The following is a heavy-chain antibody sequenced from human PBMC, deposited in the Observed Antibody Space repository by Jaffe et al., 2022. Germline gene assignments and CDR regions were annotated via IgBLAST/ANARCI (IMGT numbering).Heavy chain of an antibody. D-gene: IGHD3-10*01. Sequence: EVQLVESGGGLVQPGGSLRLSCAASGFTFSSYEMNWVRQAPGKGLEWVSYISSSGSTIYYADSVKGRFTISRDNAKNSLYLQMNSLRAEDTAVYYCAPYGSGNLRSFDYWGQGTLVTVSS. CDR1: GFTFSSYE. J-gene: IGHJ4*02. V-gene: IGHV3-48*03. CDR3: APYGSGNLRSFDY. CDR2: ISSSGSTI.